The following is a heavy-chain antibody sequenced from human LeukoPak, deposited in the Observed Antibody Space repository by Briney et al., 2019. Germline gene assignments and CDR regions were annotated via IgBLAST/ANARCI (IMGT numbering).Heavy chain of an antibody. D-gene: IGHD4-17*01. CDR1: GGSVSSGSYY. Sequence: PSQTLSLTCTVSGGSVSSGSYYWSWIRQPAGKGLEWIGRIYTSGSTNYNPSLKSRVTISVDTSKNQFSLKLSSVTAADMAVYYCARDKGNLRIDAFDIWGQGTMVTVSS. V-gene: IGHV4-61*02. CDR2: IYTSGST. CDR3: ARDKGNLRIDAFDI. J-gene: IGHJ3*02.